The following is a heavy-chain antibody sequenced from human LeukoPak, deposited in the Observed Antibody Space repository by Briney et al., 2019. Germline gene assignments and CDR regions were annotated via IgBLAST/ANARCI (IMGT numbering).Heavy chain of an antibody. CDR1: GGSISSYY. J-gene: IGHJ6*03. V-gene: IGHV4-39*01. Sequence: SETLSLTCTVSGGSISSYYWGWIRQPPGKGLEWIGSIYYSGSTYYDPSLKSRVTISVDTSKNQFSLKLSSVTAADTAVYYCARWSGSVTARNYYYYMDVWGEGTTVTVSS. CDR3: ARWSGSVTARNYYYYMDV. CDR2: IYYSGST. D-gene: IGHD6-6*01.